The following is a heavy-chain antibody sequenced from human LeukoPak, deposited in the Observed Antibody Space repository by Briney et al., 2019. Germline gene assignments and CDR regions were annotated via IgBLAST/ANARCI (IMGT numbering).Heavy chain of an antibody. D-gene: IGHD2-21*02. V-gene: IGHV3-23*01. CDR3: AKEARARYIVVVTAIIS. CDR1: GFTFSSYA. J-gene: IGHJ5*02. Sequence: GGSLRLSCAASGFTFSSYAMSWVRQAPGKGPEWVSAISGSGGSTYYADSVKGRLTISRDNSKNTLYLQMNSLRAEDTAVYYCAKEARARYIVVVTAIISWGQRTLVTVSS. CDR2: ISGSGGST.